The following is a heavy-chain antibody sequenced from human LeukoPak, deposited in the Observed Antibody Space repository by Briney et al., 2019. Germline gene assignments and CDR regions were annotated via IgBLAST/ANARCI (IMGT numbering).Heavy chain of an antibody. D-gene: IGHD4-17*01. CDR1: GGSFSGYY. V-gene: IGHV4-34*01. Sequence: PSETLSLTCAVYGGSFSGYYWSWIRQPPGKGLEWIGEINHSGSTNYNPSLKSRVTISVDTSTNQFSLKLSSVTAADTAVYYCAREEAVKAFDIWGQGTMVTVSS. CDR2: INHSGST. CDR3: AREEAVKAFDI. J-gene: IGHJ3*02.